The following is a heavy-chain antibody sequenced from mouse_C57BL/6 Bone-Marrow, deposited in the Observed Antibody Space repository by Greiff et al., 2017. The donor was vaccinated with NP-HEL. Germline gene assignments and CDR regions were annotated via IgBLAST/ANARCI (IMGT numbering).Heavy chain of an antibody. CDR2: INPYNGGT. D-gene: IGHD2-4*01. CDR3: APIYYDYLYYFDY. V-gene: IGHV1-19*01. Sequence: VQLQQSGPVLVKPGASVKMSCKASGYTFTDYYMNWVKQSHGKSLEWIGVINPYNGGTSYNQKFKGKATLTVDKSSSTAYMELNSLTSEDSAVYYCAPIYYDYLYYFDYWGQGTTLTVSS. CDR1: GYTFTDYY. J-gene: IGHJ2*01.